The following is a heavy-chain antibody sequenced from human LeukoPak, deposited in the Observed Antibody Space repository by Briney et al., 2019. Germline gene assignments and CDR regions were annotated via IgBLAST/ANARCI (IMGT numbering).Heavy chain of an antibody. CDR3: ARGSSSWYGAFDY. Sequence: GVSVKVSCKASGYTLTGYYMLWVRQAPGHGLEWMGWINPNSGGTNYAPKFQGRVTMTRDTSISTAYMELSRLRSDATAVYCCARGSSSWYGAFDYWGQGTLVTVAS. CDR1: GYTLTGYY. V-gene: IGHV1-2*02. D-gene: IGHD6-13*01. J-gene: IGHJ4*02. CDR2: INPNSGGT.